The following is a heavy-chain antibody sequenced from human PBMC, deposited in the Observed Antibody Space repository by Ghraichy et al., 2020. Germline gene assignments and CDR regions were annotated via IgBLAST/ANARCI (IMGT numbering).Heavy chain of an antibody. V-gene: IGHV1-69*01. CDR3: ARGQQLVSSYFDY. CDR2: IIPIIATA. J-gene: IGHJ4*02. D-gene: IGHD6-6*01. CDR1: GGTFSSYT. Sequence: KVSCKASGGTFSSYTITWVRLAPGQGLEWMGGIIPIIATAIYAQKFQGRVTITADESTGTAYMELSSLRSEDTAVYYCARGQQLVSSYFDYWGQGTLVTVSS.